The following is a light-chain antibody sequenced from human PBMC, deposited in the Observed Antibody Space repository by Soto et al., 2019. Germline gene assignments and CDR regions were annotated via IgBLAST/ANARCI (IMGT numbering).Light chain of an antibody. CDR1: QSVTVNS. CDR2: AAS. Sequence: EILLTQSPSTLSLSPGEGVTLSCRASQSVTVNSLAWYQQKPGQTPKLLIYAASTRAAAVPDRFTGSGSGTDFALTISRLELEDFAVYYCQQYGDSPLTFGPGTKVDIK. V-gene: IGKV3-20*01. CDR3: QQYGDSPLT. J-gene: IGKJ3*01.